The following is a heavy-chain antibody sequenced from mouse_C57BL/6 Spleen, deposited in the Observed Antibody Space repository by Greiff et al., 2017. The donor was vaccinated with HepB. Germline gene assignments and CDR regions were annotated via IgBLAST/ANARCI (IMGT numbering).Heavy chain of an antibody. CDR3: ASGTGHWYCDV. J-gene: IGHJ1*03. D-gene: IGHD4-1*01. Sequence: EVMLVESGGGLVKPGGSLKLSCAASGFTFSDYGMHWVRQAPEKGLEWVAYISSGSSTIYYADTVKGRFTISRDNAKNTLFLQMTSLRSEDTAMYYCASGTGHWYCDVWGTGTTVTVSS. V-gene: IGHV5-17*01. CDR1: GFTFSDYG. CDR2: ISSGSSTI.